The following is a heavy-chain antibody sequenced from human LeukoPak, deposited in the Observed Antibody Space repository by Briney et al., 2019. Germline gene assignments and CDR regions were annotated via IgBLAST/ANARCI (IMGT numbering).Heavy chain of an antibody. D-gene: IGHD2-15*01. CDR3: ARDRGWTLDYVMDV. J-gene: IGHJ6*02. V-gene: IGHV4-31*03. CDR2: IYYSGST. Sequence: SETLSLTCTVSGGSISSGGYYWSWIRQHPGKGLEWIGYIYYSGSTYYNPSLKSRVTISVDTSKNQFSLKLSSVTAADTAVYYCARDRGWTLDYVMDVWGQGTTVTVSS. CDR1: GGSISSGGYY.